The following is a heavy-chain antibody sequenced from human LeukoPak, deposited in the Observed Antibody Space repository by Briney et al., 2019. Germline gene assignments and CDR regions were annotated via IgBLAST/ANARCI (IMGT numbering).Heavy chain of an antibody. CDR2: FDPEDAET. V-gene: IGHV1-24*01. Sequence: ASMKVFCKVSGYTLTEFSMHWVRPAPGKRRKWMGGFDPEDAETIYAQKIQGRVTMTEDTSTDTAYMELSSLRSEDTAVYYCATTGNGGARAWVVKYYFDYWGQGALVTVSS. CDR1: GYTLTEFS. J-gene: IGHJ4*02. CDR3: ATTGNGGARAWVVKYYFDY. D-gene: IGHD1-26*01.